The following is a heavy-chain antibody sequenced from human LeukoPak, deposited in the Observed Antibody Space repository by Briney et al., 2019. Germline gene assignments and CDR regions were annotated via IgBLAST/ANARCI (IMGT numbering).Heavy chain of an antibody. CDR1: GGSISSYY. J-gene: IGHJ2*01. V-gene: IGHV4-59*01. CDR2: IYYSGST. D-gene: IGHD6-6*01. Sequence: SETLSLTCTVSGGSISSYYWSWIRQPPGKGLEWIGYIYYSGSTNYNPSLKSRVTISVDTSKNQFSLKLSSVTAADTAVYYCARGRAARRNWYFDLWGRGTLVTVSS. CDR3: ARGRAARRNWYFDL.